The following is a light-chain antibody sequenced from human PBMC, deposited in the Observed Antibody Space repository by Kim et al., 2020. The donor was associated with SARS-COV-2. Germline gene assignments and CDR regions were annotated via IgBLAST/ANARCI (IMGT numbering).Light chain of an antibody. V-gene: IGKV4-1*01. CDR3: QQYYDTPMYT. CDR2: WAS. Sequence: DIVMTQSPDSLAVSLGERATINCKSSQTIFYTSNNKNYLAWYQQKPGQPPKLLIYWASTRESGVPDRFSGSGSGTDFTLTISSLQAEDVAVYYCQQYYDTPMYTFGQGTKLEI. J-gene: IGKJ2*01. CDR1: QTIFYTSNNKNY.